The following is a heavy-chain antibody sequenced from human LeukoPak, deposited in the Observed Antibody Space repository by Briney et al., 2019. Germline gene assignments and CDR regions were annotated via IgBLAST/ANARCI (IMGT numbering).Heavy chain of an antibody. D-gene: IGHD6-19*01. CDR2: ISSSSSYI. J-gene: IGHJ3*02. Sequence: GGSLRLSCAASGFTFSSYDMTWVRQAPGRGLEWVSSISSSSSYIYYADSVKGRFTISRDNAKNSLYLQMNSLRAEDTAVYYRARDLQWLVHDAFDIWGQGTMVTVSS. CDR3: ARDLQWLVHDAFDI. CDR1: GFTFSSYD. V-gene: IGHV3-21*01.